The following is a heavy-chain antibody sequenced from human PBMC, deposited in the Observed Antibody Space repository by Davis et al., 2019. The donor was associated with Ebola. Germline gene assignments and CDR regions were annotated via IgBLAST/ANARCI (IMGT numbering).Heavy chain of an antibody. D-gene: IGHD6-13*01. CDR3: ARGPYSSSWSWYFDL. J-gene: IGHJ2*01. Sequence: PSETLSLTCAVSGGSISSGGYSWSWIRQPPGKGLEWIGYIYHSGSTYYNPSLKSRVTISVDRSKNQFSLKLSSVTAADTAVYYCARGPYSSSWSWYFDLWGRGTLVTVSS. CDR2: IYHSGST. CDR1: GGSISSGGYS. V-gene: IGHV4-30-2*01.